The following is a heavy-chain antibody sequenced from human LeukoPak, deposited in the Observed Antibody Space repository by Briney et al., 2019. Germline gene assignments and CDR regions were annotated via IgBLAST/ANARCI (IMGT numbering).Heavy chain of an antibody. D-gene: IGHD3-3*01. CDR2: IYYSGST. V-gene: IGHV4-31*03. CDR3: ARDRLANDFWSGYSD. Sequence: SQTLSLTCTVSGGSISSGGYYWSWLRQHPGKGLEWIVYIYYSGSTYYNPSLKSRVTISVATSKNQFSLKLSSVTAADTAVYYCARDRLANDFWSGYSDWGQGTLVTVSS. J-gene: IGHJ4*02. CDR1: GGSISSGGYY.